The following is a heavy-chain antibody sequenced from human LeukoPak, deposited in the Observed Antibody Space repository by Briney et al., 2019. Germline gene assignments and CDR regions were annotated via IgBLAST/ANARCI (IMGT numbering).Heavy chain of an antibody. CDR1: GFTFSSYS. J-gene: IGHJ4*02. Sequence: PGGSLRLSCAASGFTFSSYSMNWVRQAPGRGLEWVSYISKTGTTTYYADSVKGRFTISRDNVKNSLDLQMNSLRVEDTAVYYCARGNSIAVAGHFDYWGQGTLVTVSS. V-gene: IGHV3-48*04. CDR2: ISKTGTTT. D-gene: IGHD6-19*01. CDR3: ARGNSIAVAGHFDY.